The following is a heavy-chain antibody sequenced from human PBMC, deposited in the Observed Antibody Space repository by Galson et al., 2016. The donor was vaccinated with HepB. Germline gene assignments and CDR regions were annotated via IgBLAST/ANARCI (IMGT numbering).Heavy chain of an antibody. V-gene: IGHV3-23*01. D-gene: IGHD2-15*01. CDR2: LSGSGGST. CDR3: GTESYLKGHSIVVAAPSQT. CDR1: GFTFSSYA. J-gene: IGHJ5*02. Sequence: SLRLSCAAAGFTFSSYAMSWVRQAPGKGLEWVSALSGSGGSTYYADSVQGRFTISRDNSKNTVFLEMNSLRAEDTAVYYCGTESYLKGHSIVVAAPSQTWGRGTLVTVSS.